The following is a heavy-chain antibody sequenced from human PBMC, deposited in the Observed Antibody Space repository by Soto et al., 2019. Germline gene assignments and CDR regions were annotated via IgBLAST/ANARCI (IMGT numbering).Heavy chain of an antibody. CDR3: PRGVVSTGYFDY. D-gene: IGHD5-12*01. V-gene: IGHV3-72*01. CDR2: SRDKVHSHTT. J-gene: IGHJ4*02. Sequence: EVQLAESGGGLVQPGGSLRLSCAASGFTFSDHYMDWVRQAPGKGLEWVGRSRDKVHSHTTEYAASVKGRFTISRGDSGKSLYLQMNSLKTEETAVYYCPRGVVSTGYFDYWGQGTLVTVSS. CDR1: GFTFSDHY.